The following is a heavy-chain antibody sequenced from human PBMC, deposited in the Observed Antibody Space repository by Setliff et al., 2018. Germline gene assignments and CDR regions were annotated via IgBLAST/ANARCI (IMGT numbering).Heavy chain of an antibody. CDR1: GLTVSAND. J-gene: IGHJ4*02. CDR2: LDYDGAI. CDR3: ARDQFTNSGGVYC. V-gene: IGHV3-53*05. D-gene: IGHD2-8*01. Sequence: PGGSLRLSCAASGLTVSANDMSWVRQAPGKGLEWISLLDYDGAIYYADSVKGRFTISGDKSKNTLYLQMSSLRPDDAAMYYCARDQFTNSGGVYCWGQGTLVTVSS.